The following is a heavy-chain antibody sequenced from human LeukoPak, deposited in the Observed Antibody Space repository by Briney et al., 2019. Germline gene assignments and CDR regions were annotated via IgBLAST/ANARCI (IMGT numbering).Heavy chain of an antibody. CDR3: ARVLRACLDY. CDR2: IYYSGST. J-gene: IGHJ4*02. V-gene: IGHV4-30-4*07. Sequence: PSETLSLTCAVSGGSISSGGYSWSWIRQPPGKGLEWIGYIYYSGSTYYNPSLKSRVTISVDTSKNQFSLKLSSVTAADTAVYYCARVLRACLDYWGQGTLVTVSS. CDR1: GGSISSGGYS.